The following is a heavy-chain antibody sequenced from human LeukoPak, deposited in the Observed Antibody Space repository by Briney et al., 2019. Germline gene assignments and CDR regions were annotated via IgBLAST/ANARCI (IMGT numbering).Heavy chain of an antibody. D-gene: IGHD2-2*01. Sequence: SETLSLTCTVSGGSISSYYWSWIRQPPGKGLEWIGYIYYSGSTNYNPSLKSRVTISADTSKNQFSLKLSSATAADTAVYYCARADPKYPIYGMDAWGQGTTVTVSS. V-gene: IGHV4-59*01. CDR1: GGSISSYY. CDR2: IYYSGST. CDR3: ARADPKYPIYGMDA. J-gene: IGHJ6*02.